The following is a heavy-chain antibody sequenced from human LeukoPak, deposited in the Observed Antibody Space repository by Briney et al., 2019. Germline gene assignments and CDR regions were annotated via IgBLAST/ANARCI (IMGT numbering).Heavy chain of an antibody. CDR2: IWYDGSNK. CDR3: ARDQARNYFDY. CDR1: GFTFSSYD. J-gene: IGHJ4*02. Sequence: GGSLRLSCAASGFTFSSYDIHWVRQAPGKGLEWVAVIWYDGSNKYYADSVKGRFTVSRDNSKNTLYLQMNSLRAEDTAVYYCARDQARNYFDYWGQGTLVTVSS. V-gene: IGHV3-33*01. D-gene: IGHD6-6*01.